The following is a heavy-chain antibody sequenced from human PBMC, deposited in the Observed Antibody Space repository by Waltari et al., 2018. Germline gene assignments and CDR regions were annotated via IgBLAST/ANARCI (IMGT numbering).Heavy chain of an antibody. CDR2: IHPIGST. D-gene: IGHD6-25*01. J-gene: IGHJ6*02. CDR3: ARDLLGYSSGWNVMGV. Sequence: QVQLQESGPGLVKPSQTLSLTCTLSGDSISSGRSHGSWSRQPAGTGLEWIGRIHPIGSTNYSPSLKSRVTISLDTSTNQFSLSLSSMTAADTAVYYCARDLLGYSSGWNVMGVWGQGTAVTVSS. V-gene: IGHV4-61*02. CDR1: GDSISSGRSH.